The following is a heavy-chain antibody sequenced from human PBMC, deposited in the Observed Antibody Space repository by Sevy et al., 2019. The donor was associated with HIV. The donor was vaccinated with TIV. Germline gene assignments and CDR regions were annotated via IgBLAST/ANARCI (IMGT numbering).Heavy chain of an antibody. J-gene: IGHJ6*02. Sequence: SETLSLTCAVYGGSFDTYYWTWIRQPPGKGLEWIGEINHAGSTNYNPSLRSRVTISVDTSRNQFSLQVNSVTAADTAAYYCARRPLGVRFLEWSKGMDVWGQGTTVTVSS. D-gene: IGHD3-3*01. CDR3: ARRPLGVRFLEWSKGMDV. CDR2: INHAGST. CDR1: GGSFDTYY. V-gene: IGHV4-34*01.